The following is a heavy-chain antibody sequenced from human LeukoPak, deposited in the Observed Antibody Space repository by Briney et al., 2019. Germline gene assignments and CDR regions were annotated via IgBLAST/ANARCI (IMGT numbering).Heavy chain of an antibody. D-gene: IGHD6-19*01. CDR3: AKPEEQWLIPVDY. Sequence: SCKASGYTFTSYGISWVRQAPGKGLEWVSAISGSGGSTYYADSVKGRFTISRDNSKNTLYLQMNSLRAEDTAVYYCAKPEEQWLIPVDYWGQGTLVTVSS. J-gene: IGHJ4*02. V-gene: IGHV3-23*01. CDR2: ISGSGGST. CDR1: GYTFTSYG.